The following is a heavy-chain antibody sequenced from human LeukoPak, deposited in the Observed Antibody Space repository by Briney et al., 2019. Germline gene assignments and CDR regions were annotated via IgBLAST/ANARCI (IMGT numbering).Heavy chain of an antibody. CDR3: ARTTTYYYDSSGLGYFDY. J-gene: IGHJ4*02. Sequence: ASVKVSCKASGGTFSSYAISWVRQAPGQGPEWMGGIIPMFGTANYAQKFQGRVTITADKSTSTAYMELSSLRSEDMAVYYCARTTTYYYDSSGLGYFDYWGQGTLVTVSS. V-gene: IGHV1-69*06. CDR1: GGTFSSYA. CDR2: IIPMFGTA. D-gene: IGHD3-22*01.